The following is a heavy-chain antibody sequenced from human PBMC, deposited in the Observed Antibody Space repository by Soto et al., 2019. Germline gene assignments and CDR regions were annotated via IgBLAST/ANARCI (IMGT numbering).Heavy chain of an antibody. V-gene: IGHV4-30-4*01. J-gene: IGHJ5*02. CDR3: ARDDRYCSSTSCLGDSWFDP. CDR1: GGSISSGDYY. CDR2: IYYSGST. D-gene: IGHD2-2*01. Sequence: QVQLQESGPGLVKPSQTLSLTCTVSGGSISSGDYYWSWIRQPPGKGLEWIGYIYYSGSTYYNPSLKSRVTISVDTSKNQFSLKLSSVTAADTAVYYCARDDRYCSSTSCLGDSWFDPWGQGTLVTVSS.